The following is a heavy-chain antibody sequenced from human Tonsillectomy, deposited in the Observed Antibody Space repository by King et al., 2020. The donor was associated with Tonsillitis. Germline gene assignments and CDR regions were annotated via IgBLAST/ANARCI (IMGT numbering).Heavy chain of an antibody. J-gene: IGHJ3*02. CDR2: FRSKSNTYAT. Sequence: VQLVESGGGLVQPGVSLKLSCAASGFSFSGSAMHWVRQASGKGLEWVGRFRSKSNTYATAYAASVKGRFTISRDDSKNTAYLQMNSLKTEDTAVYYCTSPIKLGYCSGGSCDDAFDIWGQGTMVTVSS. CDR3: TSPIKLGYCSGGSCDDAFDI. D-gene: IGHD2-15*01. CDR1: GFSFSGSA. V-gene: IGHV3-73*01.